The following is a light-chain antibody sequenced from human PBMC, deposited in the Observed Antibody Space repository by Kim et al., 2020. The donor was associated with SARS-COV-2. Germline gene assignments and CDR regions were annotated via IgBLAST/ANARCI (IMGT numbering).Light chain of an antibody. Sequence: ASTGDRVTSTCRASQGISSYLAWYQQKPGKAPKLLIYAASTLQSGVPSRFSGSGSGTDFTLTISCLQSEDFATYYCQQYYHYPLTFGGGTKVDIK. CDR2: AAS. CDR1: QGISSY. CDR3: QQYYHYPLT. J-gene: IGKJ4*01. V-gene: IGKV1-8*01.